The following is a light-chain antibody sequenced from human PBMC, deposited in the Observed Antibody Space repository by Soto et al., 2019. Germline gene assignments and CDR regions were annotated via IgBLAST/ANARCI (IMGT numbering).Light chain of an antibody. Sequence: DIQMTQSPSSLSASVGDRVTITCRASQRISSYLNWYQQKPGKAPNLLIFAASSLQSGVPSRFSGSGSGTDFTLTISSLQPEDFATYYCQQSYSSPYTFGQGTKLEI. J-gene: IGKJ2*01. CDR3: QQSYSSPYT. V-gene: IGKV1-39*01. CDR1: QRISSY. CDR2: AAS.